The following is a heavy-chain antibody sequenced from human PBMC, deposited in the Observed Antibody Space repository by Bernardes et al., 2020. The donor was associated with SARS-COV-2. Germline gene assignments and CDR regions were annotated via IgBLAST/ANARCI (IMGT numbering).Heavy chain of an antibody. J-gene: IGHJ2*01. D-gene: IGHD1-26*01. CDR2: IYPGDSDT. CDR1: GYSFSSSW. Sequence: GAFLKIFCQGSGYSFSSSWIDWVRPNPGKGLDWMGIIYPGDSDTTHSPTFQGQVTIPADKSIKTAYLQGSGLKASDTAVYYCARHDALGGWFFDLWGRGTLVTVSS. V-gene: IGHV5-51*01. CDR3: ARHDALGGWFFDL.